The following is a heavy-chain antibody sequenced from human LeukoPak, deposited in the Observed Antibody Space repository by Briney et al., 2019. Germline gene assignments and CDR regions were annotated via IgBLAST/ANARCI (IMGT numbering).Heavy chain of an antibody. D-gene: IGHD6-19*01. Sequence: ASVEVSCKASGYTFTSYGISWVRQAPGQGLEWMGWISAYNGNTNYAQKLQGRVTMTTDTSTSTAYMELRSLRSDDTAVYYCARVQFSGWRTYFYFDYWGQGTLVTVSS. J-gene: IGHJ4*02. V-gene: IGHV1-18*01. CDR1: GYTFTSYG. CDR3: ARVQFSGWRTYFYFDY. CDR2: ISAYNGNT.